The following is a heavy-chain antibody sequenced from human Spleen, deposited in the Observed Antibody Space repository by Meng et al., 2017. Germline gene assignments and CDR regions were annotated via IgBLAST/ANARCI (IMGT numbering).Heavy chain of an antibody. V-gene: IGHV4-39*07. CDR2: IYYSGST. CDR3: ARGVSGSRIWDY. Sequence: SETLSLTCTVSGGSISSSSYYWGWIRQPPGKGLEWIGSIYYSGSTYYNPSLKSRVTISVDTSKNQSSLKLSSVIAADTAVYYCARGVSGSRIWDYWGQRTLVTVSS. J-gene: IGHJ4*02. CDR1: GGSISSSSYY. D-gene: IGHD3-10*01.